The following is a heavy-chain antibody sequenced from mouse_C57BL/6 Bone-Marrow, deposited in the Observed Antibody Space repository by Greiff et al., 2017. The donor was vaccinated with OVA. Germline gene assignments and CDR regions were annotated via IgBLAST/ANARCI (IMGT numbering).Heavy chain of an antibody. D-gene: IGHD2-1*01. CDR2: ISYDGIN. J-gene: IGHJ4*01. CDR1: GYSITSGYY. CDR3: ARESDGNYGAMDY. V-gene: IGHV3-6*01. Sequence: ESGPGLVKPSQSLSLTCSVTGYSITSGYYWNWIRQFPGNKLEWMGYISYDGINNYNPSLKNRITITRDTSKNQFFLKLKSLTTEDTATYYCARESDGNYGAMDYWGQGTSVTFSS.